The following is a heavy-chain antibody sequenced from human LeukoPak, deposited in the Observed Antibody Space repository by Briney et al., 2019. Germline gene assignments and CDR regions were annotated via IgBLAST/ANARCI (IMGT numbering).Heavy chain of an antibody. CDR3: VRFSSYYGNFVFNY. Sequence: PSETLSLTCTVSGYSISSDYYWSWIRPPPGKGLEWIGEINHSGSTNYDPSLKSRVTISVDTSKNQFSLNLTSMTVADTAVYYCVRFSSYYGNFVFNYWSQGTLVTVSS. V-gene: IGHV4-38-2*02. J-gene: IGHJ4*02. CDR1: GYSISSDYY. CDR2: INHSGST. D-gene: IGHD4-11*01.